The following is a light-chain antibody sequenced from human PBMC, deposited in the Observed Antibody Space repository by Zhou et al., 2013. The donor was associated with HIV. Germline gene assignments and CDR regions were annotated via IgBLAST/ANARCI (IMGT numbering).Light chain of an antibody. J-gene: IGKJ1*01. V-gene: IGKV1D-12*01. CDR2: EAS. CDR3: QQYNSWT. CDR1: QDISNG. Sequence: DIQMTQSPSSVSASVGGSVTITCRASQDISNGLVWYQQKPGKAPTLLIFEASTLQSGVPSRFSGSGSGTDFTLTINSLQREDFATYYCQQYNSWTFGQGTKVEIK.